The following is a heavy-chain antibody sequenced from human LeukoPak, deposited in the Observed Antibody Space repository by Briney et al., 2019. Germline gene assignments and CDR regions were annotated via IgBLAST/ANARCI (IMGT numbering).Heavy chain of an antibody. Sequence: SVKVSCKASGGTFSSYAISWVRQAPGQGLEWMGGIIPIFGTANYAQKFQGRVTITTDESTSTAYMELSSLRSEDTAVYYCASNWSHRPGYYYYMDVWGKGTTVTVSS. CDR3: ASNWSHRPGYYYYMDV. CDR2: IIPIFGTA. CDR1: GGTFSSYA. V-gene: IGHV1-69*05. J-gene: IGHJ6*03. D-gene: IGHD3-3*01.